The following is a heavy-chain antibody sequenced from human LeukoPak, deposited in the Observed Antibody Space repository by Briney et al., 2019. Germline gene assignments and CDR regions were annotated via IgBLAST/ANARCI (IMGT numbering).Heavy chain of an antibody. D-gene: IGHD3-22*01. V-gene: IGHV4-59*12. Sequence: PSETLSLTCTVSGGSISSYYWSWIRQPPGKGLEWIGYIYYSGSTNYNPSLKSRVTISVDTSKNQFSLKLSSVTAADTAVYYCARTPIYYYDSSGYYNWGQGTLVTVSS. CDR3: ARTPIYYYDSSGYYN. CDR2: IYYSGST. CDR1: GGSISSYY. J-gene: IGHJ4*02.